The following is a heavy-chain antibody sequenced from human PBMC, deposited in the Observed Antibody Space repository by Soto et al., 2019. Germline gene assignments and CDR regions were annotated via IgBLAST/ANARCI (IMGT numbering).Heavy chain of an antibody. V-gene: IGHV4-39*01. D-gene: IGHD6-13*01. Sequence: QLQLQESGPGLVKPSETLSLTCTVSGGSISSSSYYWGWIRQPPGKGLEWIGSIYYSGSTYFNPYPKRRVTVSVDTSSLESSLRLSSVTAADKAVSYCASRGSRRRYGYWGQGTLVTVSS. CDR2: IYYSGST. CDR3: ASRGSRRRYGY. J-gene: IGHJ4*02. CDR1: GGSISSSSYY.